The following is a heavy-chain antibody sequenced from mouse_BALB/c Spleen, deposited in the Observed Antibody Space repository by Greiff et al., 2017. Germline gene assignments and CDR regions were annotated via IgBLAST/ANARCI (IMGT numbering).Heavy chain of an antibody. CDR1: GYTFTSYW. Sequence: QVHVKQSGAELAKPGASVKMSCKASGYTFTSYWMHWVKQRPGQGLEWIGYINPSTGYTEYNQKFKDKATLTADKSSSTAYMQLSSLTSEDSAVYYCARSLYCDYWGQGTTLTVSS. CDR2: INPSTGYT. CDR3: ARSLYCDY. J-gene: IGHJ2*01. V-gene: IGHV1-7*01.